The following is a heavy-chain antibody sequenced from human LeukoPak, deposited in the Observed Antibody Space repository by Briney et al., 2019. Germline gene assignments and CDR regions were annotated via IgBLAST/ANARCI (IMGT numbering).Heavy chain of an antibody. CDR2: IYSGGST. D-gene: IGHD3-10*01. CDR1: GFTVSNNY. J-gene: IGHJ4*02. Sequence: GGSLRLSCAASGFTVSNNYMSWVRQAPGKGLEWVSIIYSGGSTYYADSVKGRFTISRDNPKNTLYLQMNSLRAEDTAVYYCARVTGPTSTVVRGVIIPAFDYWGQGTLVTVSS. V-gene: IGHV3-53*01. CDR3: ARVTGPTSTVVRGVIIPAFDY.